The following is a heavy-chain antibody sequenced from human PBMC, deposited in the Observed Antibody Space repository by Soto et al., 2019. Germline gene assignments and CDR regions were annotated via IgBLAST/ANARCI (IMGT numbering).Heavy chain of an antibody. CDR1: GHTFTGHH. V-gene: IGHV1-2*02. D-gene: IGHD2-21*02. Sequence: ASVKVSGKASGHTFTGHHMHWVRQAPGQGLEWMGLIDLDIGDTKYAQKFQGRVTSTSDTSITTAYMELRGLRSDDTAVYYCALEPTGTAGFDYWGQGTLVTVSS. CDR2: IDLDIGDT. J-gene: IGHJ4*02. CDR3: ALEPTGTAGFDY.